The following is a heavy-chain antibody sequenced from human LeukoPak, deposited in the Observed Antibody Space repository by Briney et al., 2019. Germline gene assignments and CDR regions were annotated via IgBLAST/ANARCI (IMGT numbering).Heavy chain of an antibody. D-gene: IGHD2-2*01. Sequence: ASVKVSCKAPGYTFTGYYMHWVRQAPGQGLEWMGWINLNSGGTNYAQKFQGRVTMTRDTPISTAYMELSRLRSDDTAVYYCARGSRRDIVVVPAAMCFPVWGQGTLVTASS. J-gene: IGHJ4*02. CDR3: ARGSRRDIVVVPAAMCFPV. CDR1: GYTFTGYY. V-gene: IGHV1-2*02. CDR2: INLNSGGT.